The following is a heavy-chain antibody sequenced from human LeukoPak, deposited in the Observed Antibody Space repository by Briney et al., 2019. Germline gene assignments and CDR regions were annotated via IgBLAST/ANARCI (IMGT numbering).Heavy chain of an antibody. CDR3: AGGRDVYRY. J-gene: IGHJ4*02. V-gene: IGHV3-7*01. D-gene: IGHD5-24*01. CDR2: IKQDGSEK. Sequence: PGGSLRLSCAASGFTFSSAWMTWVRQAPGKGLEWVANIKQDGSEKYYVDSVKGRFTISRDNAKNSLYLQMNSLRAEDTAVYYCAGGRDVYRYWGQGTLVTVSS. CDR1: GFTFSSAW.